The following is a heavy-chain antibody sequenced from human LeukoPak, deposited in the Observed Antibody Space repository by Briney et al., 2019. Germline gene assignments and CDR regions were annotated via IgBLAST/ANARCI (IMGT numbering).Heavy chain of an antibody. CDR1: GYTFSDFY. CDR3: ARGDYSSGYAFDI. D-gene: IGHD3-22*01. CDR2: MNPNSGNT. Sequence: ASVKISCKASGYTFSDFYVHWMRQATGQGLEWMGWMNPNSGNTGYAQKFQGRVTMTRNTSISTAYMELSSLRSEDTAVYYCARGDYSSGYAFDIWGQGTMVTVSS. V-gene: IGHV1-8*02. J-gene: IGHJ3*02.